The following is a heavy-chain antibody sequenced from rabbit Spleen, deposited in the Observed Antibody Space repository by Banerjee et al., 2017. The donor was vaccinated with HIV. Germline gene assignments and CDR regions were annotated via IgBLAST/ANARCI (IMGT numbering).Heavy chain of an antibody. CDR1: GFSFSSGYD. D-gene: IGHD8-1*01. CDR2: IYTGNSKT. V-gene: IGHV1S40*01. J-gene: IGHJ4*01. Sequence: QQLVESGGGLVKPGASLTLTCKASGFSFSSGYDMCWVRQAPGKGLEWIACIYTGNSKTYYASWAKGRFTIPKTSSTTVTLQMTSLTVADTATYFCARDAGRGDYIDGVFNLWGPGTLVTVS. CDR3: ARDAGRGDYIDGVFNL.